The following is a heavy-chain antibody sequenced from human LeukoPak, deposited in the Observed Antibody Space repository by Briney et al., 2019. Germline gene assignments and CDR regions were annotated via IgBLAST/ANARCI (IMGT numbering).Heavy chain of an antibody. D-gene: IGHD2-2*01. CDR3: ARGGCSSTSCPGAYYYYMDV. Sequence: SETLSLTCTVSGGSISSYYWSWIRQPPGKGLEWIGYIYYSGSTNYNPSLKSRVTISVDTSKNQFSLKLSSVAAADTAVYYCARGGCSSTSCPGAYYYYMDVWGKGTTVTVSS. CDR1: GGSISSYY. V-gene: IGHV4-59*01. CDR2: IYYSGST. J-gene: IGHJ6*03.